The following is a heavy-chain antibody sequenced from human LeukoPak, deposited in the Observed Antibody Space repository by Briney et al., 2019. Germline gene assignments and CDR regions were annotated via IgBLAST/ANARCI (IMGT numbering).Heavy chain of an antibody. D-gene: IGHD3-10*01. V-gene: IGHV3-53*01. Sequence: PGGSLRLSCAASGFSVSSDHMSWVGQAPGKGLEGVSLFHSDGNIYYTDSVTGRCTISRDDSKNTVYLQMNSLRAEDTAVYYCAKARGGDWGQGTLVTVSS. CDR1: GFSVSSDH. J-gene: IGHJ4*02. CDR2: FHSDGNI. CDR3: AKARGGD.